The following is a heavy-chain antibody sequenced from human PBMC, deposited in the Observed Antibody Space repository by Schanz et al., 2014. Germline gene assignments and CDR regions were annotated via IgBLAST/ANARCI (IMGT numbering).Heavy chain of an antibody. CDR3: VSVYDSSGYVSFNY. Sequence: EEQLVESGGGLVQPGGSLRLSCAASGFSVGNKYMNWVRQAPGKGLEWVSFIYIGGNTYYADSVKGRFTISRDNSKNTVYIQMNSLRAEDTAVYYCVSVYDSSGYVSFNYWGQGTLVTVSS. CDR2: IYIGGNT. V-gene: IGHV3-66*01. CDR1: GFSVGNKY. D-gene: IGHD3-22*01. J-gene: IGHJ4*02.